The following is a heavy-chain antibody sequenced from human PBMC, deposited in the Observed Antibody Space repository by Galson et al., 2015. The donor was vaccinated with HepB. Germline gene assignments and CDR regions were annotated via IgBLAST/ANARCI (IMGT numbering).Heavy chain of an antibody. CDR2: ISGSGRGT. Sequence: LRLSCAASGFTFSSYAVNWVRQAPGKGLEWVSGISGSGRGTYYADSVKGRFTISKDSSTNTVYVQMNSLRVEDTAVYYCAKVGRPTGSSHYYLDSWGQGTLVTVSS. CDR1: GFTFSSYA. V-gene: IGHV3-23*01. J-gene: IGHJ4*02. CDR3: AKVGRPTGSSHYYLDS. D-gene: IGHD3-10*01.